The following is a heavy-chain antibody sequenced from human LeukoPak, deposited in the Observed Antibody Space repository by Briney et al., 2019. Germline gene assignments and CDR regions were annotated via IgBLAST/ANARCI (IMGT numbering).Heavy chain of an antibody. J-gene: IGHJ4*02. CDR2: INHSGST. D-gene: IGHD3-3*01. CDR3: ARGRRPPVWSGYSYYFDY. V-gene: IGHV4-34*01. CDR1: GGSFSGYY. Sequence: SETLSLTCAVYGGSFSGYYWSWIRQPPGKGLEWIGEINHSGSTNYNPSLKSRVTISVDTSKNQFSLMLSSVTAADTAVYYCARGRRPPVWSGYSYYFDYWGQGTLVTVSS.